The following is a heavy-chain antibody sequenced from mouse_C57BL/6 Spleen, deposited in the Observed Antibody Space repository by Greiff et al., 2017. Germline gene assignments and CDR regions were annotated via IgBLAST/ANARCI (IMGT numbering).Heavy chain of an antibody. D-gene: IGHD1-1*01. CDR2: IDPSDSYT. CDR1: GYTFTSYW. CDR3: ARRGYGSSYDGYAMDY. Sequence: QVQLQQPGAELVKPGASVKLSCKASGYTFTSYWMQWVKQRPGQGLEWIGEIDPSDSYTNYNQKFKGKATLTVDTSSSTAYMQLSSLTSEDSAVYYCARRGYGSSYDGYAMDYWGQGTSVTVSS. V-gene: IGHV1-50*01. J-gene: IGHJ4*01.